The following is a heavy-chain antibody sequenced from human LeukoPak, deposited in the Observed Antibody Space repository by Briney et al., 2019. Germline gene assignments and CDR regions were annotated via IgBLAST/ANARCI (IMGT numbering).Heavy chain of an antibody. J-gene: IGHJ4*02. CDR1: GGTFSSYA. Sequence: WASVKVSCKASGGTFSSYAISWVRQAPGQGLEWMGWISAYNGNTNYAQKLQGRVTMTTDTSTSTAYMELRSLRSDDTAVYYCAREVKVVVASYYYFDYWGQGTLVTVSS. CDR2: ISAYNGNT. D-gene: IGHD2-15*01. V-gene: IGHV1-18*01. CDR3: AREVKVVVASYYYFDY.